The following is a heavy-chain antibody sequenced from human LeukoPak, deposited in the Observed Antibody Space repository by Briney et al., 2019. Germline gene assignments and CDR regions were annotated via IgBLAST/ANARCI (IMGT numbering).Heavy chain of an antibody. Sequence: GASVKVSCKASVGTFSSYAISWVRQAPGQGQEWMGGINPFYGTANNAQKFEGRVTMTADESTSTAYMELSSLRSEDTAVYYCAVPPATQYYFDYWGQGTLVTVSS. CDR1: VGTFSSYA. J-gene: IGHJ4*02. V-gene: IGHV1-69*01. D-gene: IGHD1-26*01. CDR2: INPFYGTA. CDR3: AVPPATQYYFDY.